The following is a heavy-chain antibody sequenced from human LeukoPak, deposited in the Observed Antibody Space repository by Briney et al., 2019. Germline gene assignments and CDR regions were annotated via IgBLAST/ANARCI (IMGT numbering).Heavy chain of an antibody. CDR2: NSGST. Sequence: PSETLSLTCTVSGGSISSYFWSWIRQPPGKGLEWIGYNSGSTNYSPSLKSRVAISLDTSTNQFSLRLSSVTAADTAVYYCARHALATVTDPSFDYWGQGTLVTVSS. V-gene: IGHV4-59*08. J-gene: IGHJ4*02. D-gene: IGHD2-21*02. CDR1: GGSISSYF. CDR3: ARHALATVTDPSFDY.